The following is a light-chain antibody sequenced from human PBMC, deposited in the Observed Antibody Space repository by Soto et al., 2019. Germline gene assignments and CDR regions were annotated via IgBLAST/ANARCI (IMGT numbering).Light chain of an antibody. CDR1: TSDVADFNY. Sequence: QSALTQPASVSGSPGQSITISCTGTTSDVADFNYVSWYQHHPGNAPKLIIYAASNRPPGVSNRFSGSKSGNTASLTISGLQAEDEGEYYCSSYTSRSTLVAFGGGTKLTVL. V-gene: IGLV2-14*01. J-gene: IGLJ2*01. CDR3: SSYTSRSTLVA. CDR2: AAS.